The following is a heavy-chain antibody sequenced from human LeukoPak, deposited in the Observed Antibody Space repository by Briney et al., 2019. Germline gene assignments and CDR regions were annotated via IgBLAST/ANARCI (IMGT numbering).Heavy chain of an antibody. CDR3: ARDRPHTIFGVVITRGMFDY. CDR1: GGSISSSSYY. J-gene: IGHJ4*02. CDR2: IYYSGST. Sequence: SETLSLTCTVSGGSISSSSYYWGWIRQPPGKGLEWIGSIYYSGSTYYNPSLKSRVTISVDTSKNQFSLKLSSVTAADTAVYYCARDRPHTIFGVVITRGMFDYWGQGTLATVSS. V-gene: IGHV4-39*07. D-gene: IGHD3-3*01.